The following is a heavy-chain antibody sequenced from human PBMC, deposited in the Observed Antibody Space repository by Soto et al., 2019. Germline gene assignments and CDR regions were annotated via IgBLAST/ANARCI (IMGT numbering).Heavy chain of an antibody. CDR3: VKDPWGFAQEDAFDI. J-gene: IGHJ3*02. D-gene: IGHD7-27*01. Sequence: GGSLRLSCSASGFTFSSYAMHWVRQAPGKGLEYVSAISSNGGSTYYADSVKGRFTISRDNSKNTLYLQMSSLRAEDTAVYYCVKDPWGFAQEDAFDIWGQGTMVTVSS. V-gene: IGHV3-64D*09. CDR2: ISSNGGST. CDR1: GFTFSSYA.